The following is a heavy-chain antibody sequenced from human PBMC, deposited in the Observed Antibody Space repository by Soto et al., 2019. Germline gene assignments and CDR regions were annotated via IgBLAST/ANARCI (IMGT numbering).Heavy chain of an antibody. V-gene: IGHV1-2*04. D-gene: IGHD6-6*01. J-gene: IGHJ1*01. CDR2: INPNSGGT. CDR1: GYTFTGYY. CDR3: ARGGSMAARPEYFQH. Sequence: ASVKVSCKASGYTFTGYYMHWVRQAPGQGLEWMGWINPNSGGTNYAQKFQGWVTMTRDTSISTAYMELSRLRSDDTAVYYCARGGSMAARPEYFQHWGQGTLVTVSS.